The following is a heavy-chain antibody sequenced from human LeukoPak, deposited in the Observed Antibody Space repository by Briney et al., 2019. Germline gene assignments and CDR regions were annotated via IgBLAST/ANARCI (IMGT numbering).Heavy chain of an antibody. J-gene: IGHJ4*02. V-gene: IGHV1-18*01. D-gene: IGHD6-6*01. CDR2: ISAYNGNT. Sequence: ASVKVSCKASGYTFTSYGISWVRQAPGQGLEWRGWISAYNGNTNYAQKLQGRVTMTTDTSTSTAYTELRSLRSDDTAVYYCARDFAPIAARPNFDYWGQGTLVTVSS. CDR1: GYTFTSYG. CDR3: ARDFAPIAARPNFDY.